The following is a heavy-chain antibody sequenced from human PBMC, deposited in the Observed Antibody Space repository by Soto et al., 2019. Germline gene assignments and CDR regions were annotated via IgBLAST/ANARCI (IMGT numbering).Heavy chain of an antibody. V-gene: IGHV3-30*18. J-gene: IGHJ6*02. CDR3: AKKGAKLGYCSGGSCYSFVGGGMDV. Sequence: PGGSLRLSCAASGFTFSSYGMHWVRQAPGKGLEWVAVISYDGSNKYYADSVKGRFTISRDNSKNTLYLQMNSLRAEDTAVYYCAKKGAKLGYCSGGSCYSFVGGGMDVWGQGTTVTVSS. D-gene: IGHD2-15*01. CDR1: GFTFSSYG. CDR2: ISYDGSNK.